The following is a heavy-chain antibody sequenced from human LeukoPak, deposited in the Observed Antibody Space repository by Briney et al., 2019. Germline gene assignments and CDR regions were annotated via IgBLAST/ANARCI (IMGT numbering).Heavy chain of an antibody. CDR3: ARIQANPLDIVVVPAATTYYYYYMDV. Sequence: GGSLRLSCAASGFTFSDYYMSWIRQAPGKGLEWVSYISSSGSTIYYADSVKGRFTISRDNAKNSLYLQMNSLRAEDTAVYYCARIQANPLDIVVVPAATTYYYYYMDVWGKGTTVTVSS. J-gene: IGHJ6*03. D-gene: IGHD2-2*03. CDR2: ISSSGSTI. CDR1: GFTFSDYY. V-gene: IGHV3-11*04.